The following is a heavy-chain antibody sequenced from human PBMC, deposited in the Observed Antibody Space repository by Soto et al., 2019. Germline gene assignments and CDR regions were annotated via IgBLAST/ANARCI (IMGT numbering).Heavy chain of an antibody. V-gene: IGHV3-30*03. D-gene: IGHD1-26*01. CDR3: ATDGRMTLVGGAKWGFDS. CDR1: GFTFSDYG. J-gene: IGHJ4*02. Sequence: QVHLVESGGGVVQPGRSLRLSCAASGFTFSDYGVNWVRQAPGKGLEWVALISYDGNTQYYADSVRGRFTISRDNSKNTVYLQMSSLRVEDTALYYCATDGRMTLVGGAKWGFDSWGQGTLVTVSS. CDR2: ISYDGNTQ.